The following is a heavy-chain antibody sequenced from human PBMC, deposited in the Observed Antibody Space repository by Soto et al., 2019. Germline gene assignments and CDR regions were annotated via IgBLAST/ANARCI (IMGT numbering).Heavy chain of an antibody. Sequence: GGSLRLSCAASGFTVSSNYMSWVRQDPGKGLEWVSVIYSGGSTYYADSVKGRFTISRDNSKNTLYLQMNSLRAEDTAVYYCARAPYDSSGEANDAFDIWGQGTMVTVSS. J-gene: IGHJ3*02. CDR2: IYSGGST. V-gene: IGHV3-53*01. CDR1: GFTVSSNY. CDR3: ARAPYDSSGEANDAFDI. D-gene: IGHD3-22*01.